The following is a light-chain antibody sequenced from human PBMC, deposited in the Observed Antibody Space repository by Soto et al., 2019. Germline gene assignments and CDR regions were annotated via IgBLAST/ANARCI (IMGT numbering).Light chain of an antibody. CDR1: QSVSST. CDR2: GAS. CDR3: QQYNSYWWT. J-gene: IGKJ1*01. V-gene: IGKV3-15*01. Sequence: EILMTQSPATLSVSPWERATLSCMASQSVSSTLAWYQQKPGQAPRLLIYGASTRATDIPARFSGSGSGTEFTLTISSLQPDDFATYYCQQYNSYWWTFGQGTKVDIK.